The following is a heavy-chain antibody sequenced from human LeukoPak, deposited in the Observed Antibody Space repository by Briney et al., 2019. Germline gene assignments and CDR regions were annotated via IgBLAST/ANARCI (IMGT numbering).Heavy chain of an antibody. CDR1: GGTFSSYA. Sequence: GASVKVSCKASGGTFSSYAISWVRQAPGQGFEWMGEFIPIFGTANYAQNFQARVMITADESTSTAYMELSSLRSEDTAVYYCARSPPGLIYMDVWGKGTTVSVSS. D-gene: IGHD2-8*01. V-gene: IGHV1-69*13. CDR3: ARSPPGLIYMDV. CDR2: FIPIFGTA. J-gene: IGHJ6*03.